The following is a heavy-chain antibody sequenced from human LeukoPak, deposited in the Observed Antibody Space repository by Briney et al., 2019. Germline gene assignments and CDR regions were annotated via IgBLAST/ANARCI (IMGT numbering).Heavy chain of an antibody. V-gene: IGHV3-53*01. CDR3: ARDRGSG. CDR2: IHIGGTT. CDR1: GLTDSYNF. Sequence: PGGSLRLSCEASGLTDSYNFMGWVRQAPGKGLEWVSIIHIGGTTYYADSVKGRFTISRDNFKNTLYLQMNTLRAEDTAVYYCARDRGSGWGQGTLVTVSS. D-gene: IGHD2-15*01. J-gene: IGHJ4*02.